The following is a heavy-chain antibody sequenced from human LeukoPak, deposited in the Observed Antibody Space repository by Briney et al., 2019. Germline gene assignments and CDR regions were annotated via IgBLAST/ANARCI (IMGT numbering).Heavy chain of an antibody. V-gene: IGHV3-30-3*01. D-gene: IGHD4-17*01. CDR3: VRENGDYAYDY. Sequence: GGSLRLSCAASGFTFSSYAMHWVRQAPGKGLEWVAVISYDGSNKYYADSVKGRFTISRDNSKNTLYLQMNSLRAADTAMYYCVRENGDYAYDYWGQGTLVIVSS. CDR2: ISYDGSNK. CDR1: GFTFSSYA. J-gene: IGHJ4*02.